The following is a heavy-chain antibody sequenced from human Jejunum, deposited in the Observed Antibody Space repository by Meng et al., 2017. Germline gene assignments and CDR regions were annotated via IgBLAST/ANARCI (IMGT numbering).Heavy chain of an antibody. V-gene: IGHV3-30*03. CDR1: GFTFNNYA. CDR3: ARSGGFSSEYP. D-gene: IGHD3-22*01. J-gene: IGHJ5*02. Sequence: VRLGCVWGALLQPGGPLTLSRAALGFTFNNYAMSWVRQAPGKGLGWVAGVSFDGTETFYADSVKGRFTISRDNSKNTLFLQMNGLRPDDTAMYYCARSGGFSSEYPWGQGTLVTVSS. CDR2: VSFDGTET.